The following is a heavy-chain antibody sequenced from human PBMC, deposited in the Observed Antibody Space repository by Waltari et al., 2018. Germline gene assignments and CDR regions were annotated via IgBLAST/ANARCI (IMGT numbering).Heavy chain of an antibody. D-gene: IGHD2-2*01. CDR1: GGSFSGYY. Sequence: QVQLQQWGAGLLKPSETLSLTCAVYGGSFSGYYWSWIRQPPGKGLEWIGEINHSGRTNYNPSLKSRVTISVDTSKNQFSLKLSSVTAADTAVYYCARHLGYCSSTSCYFYYYYGMDVWGQGTTVTVSS. J-gene: IGHJ6*02. CDR3: ARHLGYCSSTSCYFYYYYGMDV. V-gene: IGHV4-34*01. CDR2: INHSGRT.